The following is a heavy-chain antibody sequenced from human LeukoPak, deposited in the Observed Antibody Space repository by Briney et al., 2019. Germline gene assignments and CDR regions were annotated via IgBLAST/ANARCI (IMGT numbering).Heavy chain of an antibody. CDR3: ARGRRNAFDI. Sequence: PGGSLRLSCAASGFTFSSYEMNWVRQAPGKGLAWVSYISSSGSTIYYADSVKGRFTISRDNAKNSLYLQMNSLRAEDTAVYYCARGRRNAFDIWGQGTMVTVSS. CDR1: GFTFSSYE. V-gene: IGHV3-48*03. J-gene: IGHJ3*02. CDR2: ISSSGSTI.